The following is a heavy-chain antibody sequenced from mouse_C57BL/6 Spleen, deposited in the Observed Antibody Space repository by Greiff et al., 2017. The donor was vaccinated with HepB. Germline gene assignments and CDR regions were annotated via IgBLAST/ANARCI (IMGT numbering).Heavy chain of an antibody. D-gene: IGHD1-1*01. CDR3: AKIITTVVDAMDY. CDR1: GYTFTSYW. J-gene: IGHJ4*01. Sequence: QVQLKESGAELAKPGASVKLSCKAFGYTFTSYWMHWVKQRPGQGLEWIGYINPSSGYTKYNQKFKDKATLTADKSSSTAYMQLSSLTYEDSAVYYCAKIITTVVDAMDYWGQGTSVTVSS. V-gene: IGHV1-7*01. CDR2: INPSSGYT.